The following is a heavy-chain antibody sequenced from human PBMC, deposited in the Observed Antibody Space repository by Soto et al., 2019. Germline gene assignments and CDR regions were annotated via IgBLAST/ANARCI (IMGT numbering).Heavy chain of an antibody. J-gene: IGHJ6*02. CDR1: GFTFSSYW. CDR3: ARGGWVATPLIGYYYYYGMDV. CDR2: INSDGSST. Sequence: PGGSLRLSCAASGFTFSSYWMHWVRQAPGKGLVWVSRINSDGSSTSYADSVKGRFTISRDNAKNTLYLQMNSLRAEDTAVYYCARGGWVATPLIGYYYYYGMDVWGQGTTVTVSS. D-gene: IGHD5-12*01. V-gene: IGHV3-74*01.